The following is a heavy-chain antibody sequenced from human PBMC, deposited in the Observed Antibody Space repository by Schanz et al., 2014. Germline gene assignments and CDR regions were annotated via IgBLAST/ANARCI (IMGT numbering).Heavy chain of an antibody. D-gene: IGHD6-13*01. Sequence: EVQLLESGGGLVQPGGSLRLSCAASGFTFSNHALSWVRQAPGKGLEWVSGIGGSGDSTHYADSVKGRFIISRDNAKNSLYLQMNSLRAEDTAVYYCTTQQLGSHYLYGMDVWGQGTTVTVS. CDR3: TTQQLGSHYLYGMDV. CDR2: IGGSGDST. V-gene: IGHV3-23*01. CDR1: GFTFSNHA. J-gene: IGHJ6*02.